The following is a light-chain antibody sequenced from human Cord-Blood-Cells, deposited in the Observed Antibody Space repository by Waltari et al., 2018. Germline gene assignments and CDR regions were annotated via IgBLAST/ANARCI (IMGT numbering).Light chain of an antibody. CDR3: QVWDSSSDHVV. V-gene: IGLV3-21*03. Sequence: SYVLTQPPSVSVAPGKTARITCGGNNIGSKSVHWYQQKPGQAPVLVVYDDSDRPSGIPERFSGSNSGNTATRTSSRVEAGDEADYYGQVWDSSSDHVVFGGGTKLTVL. J-gene: IGLJ2*01. CDR2: DDS. CDR1: NIGSKS.